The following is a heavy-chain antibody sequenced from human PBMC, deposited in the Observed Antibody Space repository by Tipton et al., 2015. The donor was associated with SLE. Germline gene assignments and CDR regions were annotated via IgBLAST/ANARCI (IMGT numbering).Heavy chain of an antibody. CDR3: ARGRRRLGVLWDAFDI. CDR1: GGSVSSGSYY. Sequence: TLSLTCTVSGGSVSSGSYYWSWIRQPPGKGLEWIGYIYYSGSTNYNPSLKSRVTISVDTSKNQFSLKLSSVTAADTAVYYCARGRRRLGVLWDAFDIWGQGTMVTVSS. V-gene: IGHV4-61*01. CDR2: IYYSGST. D-gene: IGHD2-8*01. J-gene: IGHJ3*02.